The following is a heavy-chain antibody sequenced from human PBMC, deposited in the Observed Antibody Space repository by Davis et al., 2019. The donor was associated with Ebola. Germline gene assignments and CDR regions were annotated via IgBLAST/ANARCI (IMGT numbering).Heavy chain of an antibody. J-gene: IGHJ4*02. CDR1: GFTFDDYA. D-gene: IGHD3-3*01. CDR3: ARDFYDFWSGYYHYYFDY. Sequence: GESLKISCAASGFTFDDYAMSWVRQAPGKGLEWVACISGSGKTTYYADSVEGRFNISRDNSKNSLYLQMNSLRAEDTAVYYCARDFYDFWSGYYHYYFDYWGQGTLVTVSS. V-gene: IGHV3-23*01. CDR2: ISGSGKTT.